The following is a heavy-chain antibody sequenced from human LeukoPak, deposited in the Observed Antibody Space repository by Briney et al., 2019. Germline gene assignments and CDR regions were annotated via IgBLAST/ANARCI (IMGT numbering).Heavy chain of an antibody. J-gene: IGHJ4*02. CDR1: GFTFSSCA. CDR2: ISGSGGST. V-gene: IGHV3-23*01. CDR3: AELEISKWLRFSYFDY. D-gene: IGHD5-12*01. Sequence: PGGPLRLSCAASGFTFSSCAMSWVRQAPGKGLEWVSAISGSGGSTYYADSVKGRFTISRDNSKNTLYLQMNSLRAEDTAVYYCAELEISKWLRFSYFDYWGQGTLVTVSS.